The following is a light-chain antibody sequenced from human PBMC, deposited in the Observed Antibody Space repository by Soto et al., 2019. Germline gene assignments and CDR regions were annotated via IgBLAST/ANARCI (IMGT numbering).Light chain of an antibody. Sequence: QSVLTQPPSVSGAPGKRVTISCTGSSSNIGAGYDVHWYQQLPGTAPKLLIYGNSNRPSGVPDRFSGSKSGTSASLAITGLQAEDEADYYCQYYDSSLSGVVFGGGTKVTVL. CDR3: QYYDSSLSGVV. V-gene: IGLV1-40*01. CDR1: SSNIGAGYD. J-gene: IGLJ2*01. CDR2: GNS.